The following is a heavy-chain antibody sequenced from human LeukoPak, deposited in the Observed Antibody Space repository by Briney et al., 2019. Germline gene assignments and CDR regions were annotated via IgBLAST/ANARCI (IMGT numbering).Heavy chain of an antibody. Sequence: GGSLRLSCAASGFTFSSYWMHWVRQAPGKGLVWVSRINSDGSSTSYADSVKGRFTISRDNSKNTLYLQMNSLRAEDTAVYYCARCITIYSHYYYGMDVWGQGTTVTVPS. D-gene: IGHD3-9*01. J-gene: IGHJ6*02. CDR2: INSDGSST. CDR3: ARCITIYSHYYYGMDV. CDR1: GFTFSSYW. V-gene: IGHV3-74*01.